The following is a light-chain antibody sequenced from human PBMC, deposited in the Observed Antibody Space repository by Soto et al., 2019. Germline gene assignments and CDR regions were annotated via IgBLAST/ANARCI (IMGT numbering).Light chain of an antibody. CDR2: GAS. CDR3: HLYGDSPMYT. Sequence: EIVLTQSPGTLSLSPGERATLSCRASQSVSDSSLAWYHQKPGQAPRLLIYGASRRATGIPDTFSGSGSGTDFTLPISRLEPEDFAVYYCHLYGDSPMYTFGQGTKLEIK. CDR1: QSVSDSS. J-gene: IGKJ2*01. V-gene: IGKV3-20*01.